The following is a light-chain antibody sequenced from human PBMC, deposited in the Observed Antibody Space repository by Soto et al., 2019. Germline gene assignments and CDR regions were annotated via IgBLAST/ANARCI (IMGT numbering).Light chain of an antibody. V-gene: IGLV4-69*01. CDR3: QTWGTGGDVV. CDR1: SGHSTYA. Sequence: QLVLTQSPSASASLGASVKLTCTLSSGHSTYAIAWHQQQPEKGPRYLMKLNSDGRHSKGDGIPDRFSGTSSGAERYLTSASLQSEDEADDYCQTWGTGGDVVFGGGTKLTVL. CDR2: LNSDGRH. J-gene: IGLJ2*01.